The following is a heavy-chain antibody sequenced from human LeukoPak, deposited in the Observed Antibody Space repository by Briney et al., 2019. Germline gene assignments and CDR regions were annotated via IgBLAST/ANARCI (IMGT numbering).Heavy chain of an antibody. V-gene: IGHV1-46*01. CDR2: IGGST. CDR3: ARVRDGYNDAYDI. Sequence: ASVKVSCKASGYTFANSYIHWVRQAPGQGLEWMGIIGGSTNYAQKFQGRVTMTRDTSTSTVYMELSSLRSEDTAVYYCARVRDGYNDAYDIWGQGTMVTVHS. J-gene: IGHJ3*02. CDR1: GYTFANSY. D-gene: IGHD5-24*01.